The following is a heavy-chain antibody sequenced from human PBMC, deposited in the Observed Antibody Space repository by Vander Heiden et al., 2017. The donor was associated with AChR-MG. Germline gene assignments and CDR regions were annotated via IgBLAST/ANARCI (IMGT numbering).Heavy chain of an antibody. V-gene: IGHV3-23*01. J-gene: IGHJ3*02. CDR2: HSGTDPTA. D-gene: IGHD2-15*01. CDR3: VVPDHDGFDM. Sequence: ELLLASGGRLVRPGGSLTSSCDASRFLACIYALRWVRPAPGKGLQWVSTHSGTDPTAYYADYVKGRFTISRDNYKDILYLQMDRLRDEDTALYYCVVPDHDGFDMWGQGILVTVSA. CDR1: RFLACIYA.